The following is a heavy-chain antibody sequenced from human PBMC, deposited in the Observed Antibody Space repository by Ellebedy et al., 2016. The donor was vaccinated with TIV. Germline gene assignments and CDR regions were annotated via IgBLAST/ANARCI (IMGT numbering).Heavy chain of an antibody. Sequence: GESLKISCAASGFTFSTYAMSWVRQAPGKGLEWVAVIWYDGSNKYYADSVKGRFTISRDNSKNTLYLQMNSLRAEDTAVYYCARDTDSSSWYYFDYWGQGTLVTVSS. CDR1: GFTFSTYA. CDR3: ARDTDSSSWYYFDY. J-gene: IGHJ4*02. CDR2: IWYDGSNK. D-gene: IGHD6-13*01. V-gene: IGHV3-33*08.